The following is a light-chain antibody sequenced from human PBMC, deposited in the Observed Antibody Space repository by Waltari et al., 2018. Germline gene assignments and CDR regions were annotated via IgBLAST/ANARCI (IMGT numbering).Light chain of an antibody. CDR2: AAS. V-gene: IGKV1-39*01. Sequence: DIQLTQSPSFLSASVGDRVTITCRASQSISSYLNWYQQKPGKAPKFLIYAASSLQSGVPSRFSGSGSGTDFTLTISNLQPEDFATYYCQQTHTSLLTFGGGTKVEIK. CDR3: QQTHTSLLT. J-gene: IGKJ4*01. CDR1: QSISSY.